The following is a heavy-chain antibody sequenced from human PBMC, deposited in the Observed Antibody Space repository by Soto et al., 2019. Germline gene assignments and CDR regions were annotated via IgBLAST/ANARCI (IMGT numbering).Heavy chain of an antibody. D-gene: IGHD2-2*01. CDR2: IYYSGST. CDR3: AKGIFQLQLYYFGMDV. CDR1: GGSISSYY. Sequence: SETLSLTCTVSGGSISSYYWSWIRQPPGKGLEWIGYIYYSGSTNYNPSLKSRVTISVDTSKNQFSLKLSSVTAADTAVYYCAKGIFQLQLYYFGMDVWGQGTTVTVSS. V-gene: IGHV4-59*01. J-gene: IGHJ6*02.